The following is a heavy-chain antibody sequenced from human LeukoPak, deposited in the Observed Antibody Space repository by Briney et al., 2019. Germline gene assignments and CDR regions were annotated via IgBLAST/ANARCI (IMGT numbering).Heavy chain of an antibody. V-gene: IGHV4-4*07. Sequence: SETLSLTCTVSGGSISSYYWSWIRQPAGKGLEWIGRIYTSGSTNYNPSLKSRVTMSVDTSKNQFSLKLSSVTAADTAVYYYARDYSNYGWYYYMDVWGKGTTVTVSS. CDR3: ARDYSNYGWYYYMDV. CDR2: IYTSGST. J-gene: IGHJ6*03. D-gene: IGHD4-11*01. CDR1: GGSISSYY.